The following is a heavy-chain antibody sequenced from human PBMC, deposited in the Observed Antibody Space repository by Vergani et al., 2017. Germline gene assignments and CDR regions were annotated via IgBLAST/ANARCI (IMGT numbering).Heavy chain of an antibody. CDR2: IYYSGST. Sequence: QVQLQESGPGLVKPSETLSLTCTVSGGSISSYYWSWIRQPPGKGLEWIGYIYYSGSTYYNPSLKSRVTISVDTSKNQFSLKLSSVTAADPAVYYWARKLYGGNPVDYWGQGNLVT. CDR1: GGSISSYY. CDR3: ARKLYGGNPVDY. J-gene: IGHJ4*02. D-gene: IGHD4-23*01. V-gene: IGHV4-59*12.